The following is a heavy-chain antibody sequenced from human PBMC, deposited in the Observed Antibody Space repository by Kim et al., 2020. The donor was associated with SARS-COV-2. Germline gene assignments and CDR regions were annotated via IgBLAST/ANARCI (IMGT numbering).Heavy chain of an antibody. Sequence: SETLSLTCTVSGGSISSSSYYWGWIRQPPGKGLEWIGSIYYSGSTYYNPSLKSRVTISVDTSKNQFSLKLSSVTAADTAVYYCARLRPYSSGRSFDYWGQGTLVTVSS. CDR2: IYYSGST. CDR1: GGSISSSSYY. J-gene: IGHJ4*02. D-gene: IGHD6-19*01. V-gene: IGHV4-39*01. CDR3: ARLRPYSSGRSFDY.